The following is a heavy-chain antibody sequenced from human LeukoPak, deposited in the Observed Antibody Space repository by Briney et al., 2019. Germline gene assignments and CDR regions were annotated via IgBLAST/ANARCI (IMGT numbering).Heavy chain of an antibody. Sequence: ASVKVSCKASGYTFTNYDINWVRQATGQGLEWMGWMNPNSGNTGYAQKFQGRVTMTRNTSISTAYMELSSLRSEDTAVYYCAREEASGYDDLDYWGQGTLVTVSS. D-gene: IGHD5-12*01. CDR2: MNPNSGNT. V-gene: IGHV1-8*01. J-gene: IGHJ4*02. CDR3: AREEASGYDDLDY. CDR1: GYTFTNYD.